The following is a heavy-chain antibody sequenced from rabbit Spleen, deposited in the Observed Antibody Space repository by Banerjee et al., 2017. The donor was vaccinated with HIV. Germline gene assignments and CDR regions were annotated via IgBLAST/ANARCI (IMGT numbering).Heavy chain of an antibody. D-gene: IGHD1-1*01. CDR3: ARDTSSSFSSYGMDL. Sequence: QEQVVESGGGLVRPEGSLTLTCIASGVSFSGDSYMCWVRQAPGKGLEWIVCIDIGRSGFTYYASWAKGRFTVSKTSSTTVTLQMTSLTAADTATYFCARDTSSSFSSYGMDLWGPGTLVTVS. CDR1: GVSFSGDSY. CDR2: IDIGRSGFT. J-gene: IGHJ6*01. V-gene: IGHV1S45*01.